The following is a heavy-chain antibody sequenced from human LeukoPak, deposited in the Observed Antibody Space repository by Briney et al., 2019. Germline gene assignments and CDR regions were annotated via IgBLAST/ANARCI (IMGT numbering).Heavy chain of an antibody. V-gene: IGHV5-51*01. J-gene: IGHJ4*02. D-gene: IGHD3-10*01. CDR3: GRTRVAVYQWFGEFNDY. Sequence: GEGLQISSWASGYSITSYWIVCGRHQAGKGLVWMGSIYTGDSDYRYCPSFQGRVRISAEKSINTAYQQRSSLKASDNAMYYCGRTRVAVYQWFGEFNDYWGQGTLVTASS. CDR1: GYSITSYW. CDR2: IYTGDSDY.